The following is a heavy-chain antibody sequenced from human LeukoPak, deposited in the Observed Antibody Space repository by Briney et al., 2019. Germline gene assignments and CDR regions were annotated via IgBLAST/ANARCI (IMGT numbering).Heavy chain of an antibody. D-gene: IGHD2-2*01. CDR3: TKDQIVVPAANLDY. CDR2: ISGSGGST. CDR1: GFTFSSYA. J-gene: IGHJ4*02. Sequence: PGGSLRLSCAASGFTFSSYAMSWVRQAPGKGLEWVSAISGSGGSTNYADSVKGRFTISRDNSKNTLYLQMNSLRAEDTAVYYCTKDQIVVPAANLDYWGQGTLVTVSS. V-gene: IGHV3-23*01.